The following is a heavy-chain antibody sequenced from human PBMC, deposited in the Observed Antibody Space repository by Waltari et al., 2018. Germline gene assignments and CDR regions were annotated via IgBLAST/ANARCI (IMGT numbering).Heavy chain of an antibody. V-gene: IGHV4-4*07. J-gene: IGHJ4*03. CDR1: GGSISSNY. D-gene: IGHD5-12*01. Sequence: QLQLQESGPGLVKPSETLSLTCAVSGGSISSNYWSRIRQPPGKGLEWIGRSSGNGASTDYNPSLKSRVTISTDTSKNQFSLKLSSVTAADTAVYYCARERFGFRYGLDSWGQGVVVTVSS. CDR2: SSGNGAST. CDR3: ARERFGFRYGLDS.